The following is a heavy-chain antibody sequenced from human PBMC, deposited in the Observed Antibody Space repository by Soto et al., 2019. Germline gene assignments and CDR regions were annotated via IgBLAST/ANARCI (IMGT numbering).Heavy chain of an antibody. D-gene: IGHD3-3*01. CDR3: ARGKIGGYIPHYYYYYMDV. CDR2: IIPILGIA. J-gene: IGHJ6*03. CDR1: GGTFSSYT. V-gene: IGHV1-69*02. Sequence: SVKVSCKASGGTFSSYTISWVRQAPGQGLEWMGRIIPILGIANYAQKFQGRVTITADKSTSTAYMELSSLRPEDTAVYYCARGKIGGYIPHYYYYYMDVWGKGTTVTVSS.